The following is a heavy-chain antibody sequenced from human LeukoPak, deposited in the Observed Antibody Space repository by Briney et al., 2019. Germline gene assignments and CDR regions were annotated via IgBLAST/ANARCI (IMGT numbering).Heavy chain of an antibody. CDR3: AKDEATSGGGLAS. D-gene: IGHD3-16*01. CDR2: MYTGGTT. Sequence: GGSLRLSCAASGFTVSGTHMTWVRQAPQKGLEWVSAMYTGGTTYYADSVTGRFTVSRDTSRNTLFLHMNNLRAEDTAVYYCAKDEATSGGGLASWGQGPWSSSPQ. V-gene: IGHV3-53*01. J-gene: IGHJ5*01. CDR1: GFTVSGTH.